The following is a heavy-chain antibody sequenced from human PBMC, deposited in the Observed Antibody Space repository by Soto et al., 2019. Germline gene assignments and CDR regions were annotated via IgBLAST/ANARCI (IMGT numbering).Heavy chain of an antibody. D-gene: IGHD6-6*01. J-gene: IGHJ6*02. Sequence: SQTLSLTCAVSGDSVSSNSAVWNWSRQSRSRGLEWLGRTYYRAKWYYGYAVSAKSRITIKPDTSKNRFSLQLNSVTPEDTAVYYCARIHSSSSSDMDVWGQGTTVTVSS. CDR1: GDSVSSNSAV. V-gene: IGHV6-1*01. CDR3: ARIHSSSSSDMDV. CDR2: TYYRAKWYY.